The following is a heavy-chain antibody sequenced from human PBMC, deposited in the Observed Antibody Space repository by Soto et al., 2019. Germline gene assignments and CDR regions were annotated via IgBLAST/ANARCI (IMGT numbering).Heavy chain of an antibody. D-gene: IGHD2-2*01. CDR2: ITSSGTTM. J-gene: IGHJ3*01. CDR3: ARVRACSATTCNQAFDL. Sequence: PGGSLRLSCAASGFIFSDYYMSWIRQAPGKGLEWVSYITSSGTTMYYAGSVKGRFTISRDNAKNSLYLQMNSLSAEDTAVFFCARVRACSATTCNQAFDLWGRGTMVTVSS. V-gene: IGHV3-11*01. CDR1: GFIFSDYY.